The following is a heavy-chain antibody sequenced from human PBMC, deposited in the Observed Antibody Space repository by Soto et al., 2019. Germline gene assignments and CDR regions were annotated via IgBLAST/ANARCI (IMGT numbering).Heavy chain of an antibody. CDR3: ARDKVRVGYCSSTSCLPYYGMDV. Sequence: ASVKVSCKTSGGTFSSYAISWVRQAPGQGLQWMGGIIPIFGTANYAQKFQGRVTITADKSTSTAYMELSSLRSEDTAVYYCARDKVRVGYCSSTSCLPYYGMDVWGQGTTVTVSS. V-gene: IGHV1-69*06. CDR1: GGTFSSYA. J-gene: IGHJ6*02. D-gene: IGHD2-2*01. CDR2: IIPIFGTA.